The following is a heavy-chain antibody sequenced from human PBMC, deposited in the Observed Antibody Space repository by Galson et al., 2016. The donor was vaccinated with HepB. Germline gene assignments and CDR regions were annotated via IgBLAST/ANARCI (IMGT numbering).Heavy chain of an antibody. J-gene: IGHJ4*02. Sequence: ATLSLTCTVTGGSIRSYYWSWNRQPPGKGLEWIGYIYYSGSTNINPSLKSRISISVDTSKSQFSLKLTAVTAADTAVYYCAGDGGYDWFDYWGQGTLVTVSS. CDR1: GGSIRSYY. CDR3: AGDGGYDWFDY. CDR2: IYYSGST. V-gene: IGHV4-59*01. D-gene: IGHD5-12*01.